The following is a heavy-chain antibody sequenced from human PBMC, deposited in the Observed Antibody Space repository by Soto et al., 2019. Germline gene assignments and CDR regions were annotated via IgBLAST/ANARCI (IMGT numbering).Heavy chain of an antibody. J-gene: IGHJ6*03. D-gene: IGHD3-10*01. Sequence: HPGGSLRLSCAASGFTFSSYGMHWVRQAPGKWLEWVAVIWYDGSNKYYADSVKGRFTISRDNSKNTLYLQMNSLRAEDTAGYYCAGRLRLVRGTDYYYYYLDVWGKGTTVTVSS. CDR2: IWYDGSNK. CDR3: AGRLRLVRGTDYYYYYLDV. V-gene: IGHV3-33*01. CDR1: GFTFSSYG.